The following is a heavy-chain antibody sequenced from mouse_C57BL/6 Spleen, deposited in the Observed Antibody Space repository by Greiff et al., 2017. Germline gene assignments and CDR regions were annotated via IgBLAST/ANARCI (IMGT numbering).Heavy chain of an antibody. D-gene: IGHD2-1*01. CDR3: ARPLDCGNYFDY. CDR2: ISSGSSTI. J-gene: IGHJ2*01. CDR1: GFTFSDYG. Sequence: EVMLVESGGGLVKPGGSLKLSCAASGFTFSDYGMHWVRQAPEKGLEWVAYISSGSSTIYYADTVKGRFTISRDNAKNTLFLQMTSRGSADTSMYSCARPLDCGNYFDYWGQGTTLTVSS. V-gene: IGHV5-17*01.